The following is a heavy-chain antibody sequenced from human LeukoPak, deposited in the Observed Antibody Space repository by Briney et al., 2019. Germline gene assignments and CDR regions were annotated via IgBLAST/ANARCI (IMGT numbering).Heavy chain of an antibody. J-gene: IGHJ4*02. CDR1: GFTFSDYY. V-gene: IGHV3-11*04. CDR3: AKDLSIDYYDSSGPIDY. Sequence: GGSLRLSCAASGFTFSDYYMSWIRQAPGKGLEWVSYISSSGSTIYYADSVKGRFTISRDNSKNTLYLQMNSLRAEDTAVYYCAKDLSIDYYDSSGPIDYWGQGTLVTVSS. CDR2: ISSSGSTI. D-gene: IGHD3-22*01.